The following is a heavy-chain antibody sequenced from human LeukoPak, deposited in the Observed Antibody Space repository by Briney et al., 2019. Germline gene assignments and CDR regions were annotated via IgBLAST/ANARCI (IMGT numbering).Heavy chain of an antibody. CDR2: IYTSGST. V-gene: IGHV4-61*02. CDR3: AVGGYYDFWSGYQGLFDY. CDR1: GGSISSGSYY. J-gene: IGHJ4*02. D-gene: IGHD3-3*01. Sequence: PSETLSLTCTVSGGSISSGSYYWGWIRQPAGKGLEWIGRIYTSGSTNYSPSLKSRVTISVDTSKNQFSLKLSSVTAADTAVYYCAVGGYYDFWSGYQGLFDYWGQGTLVTVSS.